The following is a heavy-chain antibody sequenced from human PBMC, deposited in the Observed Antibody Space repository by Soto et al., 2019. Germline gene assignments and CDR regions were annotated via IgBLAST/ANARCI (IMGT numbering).Heavy chain of an antibody. Sequence: PSETLSRTCAVYGGSFSGYYWSWIRQPPGKGLEWLGEINHSGSTNYNPSLKSRVTISVDTSKNQFSLKLSSVTAADTAVYYCASITMVRGPRRGWFEPWGQGTLVTVSS. V-gene: IGHV4-34*01. CDR1: GGSFSGYY. J-gene: IGHJ5*02. CDR2: INHSGST. CDR3: ASITMVRGPRRGWFEP. D-gene: IGHD3-10*01.